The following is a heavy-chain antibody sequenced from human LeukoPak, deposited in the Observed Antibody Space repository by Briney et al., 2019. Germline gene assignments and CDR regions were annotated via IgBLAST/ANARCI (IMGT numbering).Heavy chain of an antibody. Sequence: GGSLRLSCAVSGFTVSSSYMSWVRQAPGKGLEWVSFIYSGGNTYYTDSVKGRFTISRDNSKNTLYLQMNSLRAEDTAVYYCARVPYYGGKHFDYWGQGTLVTVSS. CDR1: GFTVSSSY. V-gene: IGHV3-66*01. CDR2: IYSGGNT. CDR3: ARVPYYGGKHFDY. D-gene: IGHD4-23*01. J-gene: IGHJ4*02.